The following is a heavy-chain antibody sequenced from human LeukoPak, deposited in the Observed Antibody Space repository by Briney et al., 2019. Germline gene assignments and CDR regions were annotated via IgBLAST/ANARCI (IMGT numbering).Heavy chain of an antibody. D-gene: IGHD2-15*01. J-gene: IGHJ4*02. Sequence: GSSLRLSCAASGFTFSSYAMHWVRQAPGKGLEGVAVISYDGSNKYYADSVKGRFTISRDNSKNTLYLQMNSLRAEDTAVYYCAREPMYAALDYWGQGTLVNVSS. CDR1: GFTFSSYA. CDR3: AREPMYAALDY. V-gene: IGHV3-30*04. CDR2: ISYDGSNK.